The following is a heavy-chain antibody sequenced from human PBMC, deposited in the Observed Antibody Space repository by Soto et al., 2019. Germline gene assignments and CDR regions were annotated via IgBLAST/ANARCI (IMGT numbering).Heavy chain of an antibody. D-gene: IGHD4-4*01. J-gene: IGHJ4*02. CDR1: GFTFSSYA. CDR2: ISYDGSNK. V-gene: IGHV3-30-3*01. CDR3: ARELTVTSSFDY. Sequence: GGFLRLSCAASGFTFSSYAMHWVRPAPGKGLEWVAVISYDGSNKYYADSAKGRFTISRDNSKNTLYLQMNSLRSEDTAVYYCARELTVTSSFDYWGQGTLVTVSS.